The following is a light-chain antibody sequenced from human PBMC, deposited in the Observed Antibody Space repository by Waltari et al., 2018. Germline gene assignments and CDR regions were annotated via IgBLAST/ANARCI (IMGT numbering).Light chain of an antibody. CDR2: DAS. J-gene: IGKJ1*01. CDR3: QQYVSSPWT. Sequence: EIVLTQSPGTLSLSPGERATLSCRASQSVSSSYLAWYQQKPGQAPRLLMYDASSRATGIPDRFSGSGSGTDFSLTINRLEPEDFAVYYCQQYVSSPWTFGQGTKVEIK. V-gene: IGKV3-20*01. CDR1: QSVSSSY.